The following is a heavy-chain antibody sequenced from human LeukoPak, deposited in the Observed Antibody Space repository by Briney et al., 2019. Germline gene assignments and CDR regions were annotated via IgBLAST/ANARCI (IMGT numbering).Heavy chain of an antibody. D-gene: IGHD2-15*01. CDR3: AKGIEEVVVAATLSYMDV. J-gene: IGHJ6*03. Sequence: GGSLRLSCAASGFTFSSYEMNWVRQTPGKGLEWLSYISSSGGTIYYADSVKGRFTISRDNSKNTLYLQMNSLRAEDTAVYYCAKGIEEVVVAATLSYMDVWGKGTTVTISS. CDR2: ISSSGGTI. CDR1: GFTFSSYE. V-gene: IGHV3-48*03.